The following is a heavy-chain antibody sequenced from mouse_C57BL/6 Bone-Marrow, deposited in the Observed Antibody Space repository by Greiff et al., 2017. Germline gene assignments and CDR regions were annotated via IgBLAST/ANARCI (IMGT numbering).Heavy chain of an antibody. J-gene: IGHJ1*03. CDR2: ISSGGSYT. Sequence: EVHLVESGGDLVKPGGSLKLSCAASGFTFSSYGMSWVRQTPDKRLEWVATISSGGSYTYYPDSVKGRFTISRDNAKNTLYLQMSSRKSEDTAMYYCARQGGYFDVWGTGTTVTVSS. CDR1: GFTFSSYG. V-gene: IGHV5-6*01. CDR3: ARQGGYFDV.